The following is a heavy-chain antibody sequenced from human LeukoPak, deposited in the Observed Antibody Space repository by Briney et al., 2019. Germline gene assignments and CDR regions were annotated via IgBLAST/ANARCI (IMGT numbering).Heavy chain of an antibody. D-gene: IGHD3-10*01. CDR3: AKDYGSGSYYNSFTDY. CDR2: ISGSGGST. J-gene: IGHJ4*02. Sequence: GGSLRLSCAASGFTFSSYAMSWVRQAPGKGLGWVSAISGSGGSTYYADSVKGRFTISRDNSKNTPYLQMNSLRAEDTAVYYCAKDYGSGSYYNSFTDYWGQGTLVTVSS. CDR1: GFTFSSYA. V-gene: IGHV3-23*01.